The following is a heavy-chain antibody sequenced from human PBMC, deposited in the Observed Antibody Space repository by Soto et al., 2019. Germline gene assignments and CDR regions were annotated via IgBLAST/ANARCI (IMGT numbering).Heavy chain of an antibody. CDR1: GGSISSGGYS. V-gene: IGHV4-30-2*01. CDR2: IYHSGST. Sequence: SETLSLTCAVSGGSISSGGYSWSWIRQPPGKGLEWIGYIYHSGSTYYNPSLKSRVTISVDRSKNQFSLKLSSVTAADTAVYYCARGDGSYYDFWSGYYRGIWFDPWGQGTLVTSPQ. CDR3: ARGDGSYYDFWSGYYRGIWFDP. J-gene: IGHJ5*02. D-gene: IGHD3-3*01.